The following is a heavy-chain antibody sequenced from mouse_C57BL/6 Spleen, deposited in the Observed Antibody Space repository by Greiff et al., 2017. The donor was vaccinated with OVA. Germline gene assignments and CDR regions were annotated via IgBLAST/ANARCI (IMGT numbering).Heavy chain of an antibody. CDR2: IYPGSGST. Sequence: VQLQQPGAELVKPGASVKMSCKASGYTFTSYWITWVKQRPGQGLEWIGGIYPGSGSTNYNEKFKSKATLTVDTSSSTAYMQLSSLTSEDSAVYYCARSYYGSSYDYFDYWGQGTTLTVSS. J-gene: IGHJ2*01. V-gene: IGHV1-55*01. D-gene: IGHD1-1*01. CDR1: GYTFTSYW. CDR3: ARSYYGSSYDYFDY.